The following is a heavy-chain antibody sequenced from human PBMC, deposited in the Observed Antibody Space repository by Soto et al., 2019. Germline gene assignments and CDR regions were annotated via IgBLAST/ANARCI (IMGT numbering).Heavy chain of an antibody. CDR1: GYTFTGYY. J-gene: IGHJ6*02. Sequence: ASVKVSFKGSGYTFTGYYMHWVRQAPGQGLEWMGWINPNNGATKYAQKFQGWLTMTRDTSTSTVYMELSSLRSEDTAVYYCARDGAYCGGDCYSPTPNYYYGMDVWGQGTTVTVSS. D-gene: IGHD2-21*02. V-gene: IGHV1-2*04. CDR2: INPNNGAT. CDR3: ARDGAYCGGDCYSPTPNYYYGMDV.